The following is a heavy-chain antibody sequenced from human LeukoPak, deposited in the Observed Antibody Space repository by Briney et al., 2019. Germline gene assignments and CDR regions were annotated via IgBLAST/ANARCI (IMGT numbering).Heavy chain of an antibody. D-gene: IGHD4-17*01. CDR1: GFTFSSYG. V-gene: IGHV3-33*01. Sequence: GGSLRLSCAASGFTFSSYGMHWVRQAPGKGLEWVAVIWYDGSNKYYADSVKGLFTISRDNSKNTLYLQMNSLRAEDTAVYYCARTAYGDYGFSAFDIWGQGTMVTVSS. J-gene: IGHJ3*02. CDR3: ARTAYGDYGFSAFDI. CDR2: IWYDGSNK.